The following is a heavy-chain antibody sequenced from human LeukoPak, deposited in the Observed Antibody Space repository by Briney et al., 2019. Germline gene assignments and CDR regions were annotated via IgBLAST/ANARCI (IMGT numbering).Heavy chain of an antibody. CDR3: ARDWPTVIADY. J-gene: IGHJ4*02. CDR1: GYTFTSHG. V-gene: IGHV1-18*01. Sequence: ASVKVSCKTSGYTFTSHGISWLRQAPGQGLEWMGWIRPSNGDTKYAEKVQGRLSMTTDTYTTTAYMELRSLRSDDTAVYYCARDWPTVIADYWGQGTLATVSS. CDR2: IRPSNGDT. D-gene: IGHD4-11*01.